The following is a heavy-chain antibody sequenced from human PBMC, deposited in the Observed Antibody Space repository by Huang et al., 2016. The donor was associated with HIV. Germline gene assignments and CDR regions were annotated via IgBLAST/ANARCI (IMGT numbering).Heavy chain of an antibody. D-gene: IGHD4-4*01. CDR1: GFTFRTYT. V-gene: IGHV3-30*04. CDR3: TREFTTSVQFFDL. J-gene: IGHJ4*02. CDR2: SSYNGGKK. Sequence: QVKLVESGGGVVQPGISLRLSFAASGFTFRTYTFHWVRQAPGKGLEWVAGSSYNGGKKFYADSVKGRFTISRDNSKNTVYLEVSSPRPEDSAVYYCTREFTTSVQFFDLWGQGTLVTVSS.